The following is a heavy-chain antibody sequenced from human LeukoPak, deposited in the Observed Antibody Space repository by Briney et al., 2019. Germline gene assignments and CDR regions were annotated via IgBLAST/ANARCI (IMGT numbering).Heavy chain of an antibody. CDR3: ARETLGYCSSTSCAGHFDY. CDR1: GYTFTGYY. V-gene: IGHV1-2*02. Sequence: ASVKVSCKASGYTFTGYYMHWVRQAPGQGLEWMGWINPNSGGTNYAQKLQGRVTMTRDTSISTAYMELSRLRSDDTAVYYCARETLGYCSSTSCAGHFDYWGQGTLVTVSS. D-gene: IGHD2-2*01. J-gene: IGHJ4*02. CDR2: INPNSGGT.